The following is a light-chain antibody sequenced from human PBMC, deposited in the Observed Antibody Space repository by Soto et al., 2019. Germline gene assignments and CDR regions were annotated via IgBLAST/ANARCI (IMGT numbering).Light chain of an antibody. V-gene: IGLV2-14*03. CDR3: SSYTTSNTRQIV. J-gene: IGLJ1*01. Sequence: QSVLTQPASVSGSPGQSITISCTGTSSDVDGYNYVSWYQHHPGKAHKLMIYDVSNRPSGVSNRFSGSKSGNTASLTISWLQPEDEADYYCSSYTTSNTRQIVFGAGTKVTVL. CDR1: SSDVDGYNY. CDR2: DVS.